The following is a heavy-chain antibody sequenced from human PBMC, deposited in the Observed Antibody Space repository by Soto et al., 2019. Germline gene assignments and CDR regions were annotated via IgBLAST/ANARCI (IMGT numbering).Heavy chain of an antibody. CDR1: GDTFSFYS. CDR2: INPILSVS. CDR3: ASDCSDGVCYFDY. D-gene: IGHD2-8*01. Sequence: SVKVSCKASGDTFSFYSINWMRQAPGLGLEWMGRINPILSVSNYAQKFQGRVTITADKSTSTAYMELSSLRSEDTAVYYCASDCSDGVCYFDYWGQGTLVTVSS. V-gene: IGHV1-69*02. J-gene: IGHJ4*02.